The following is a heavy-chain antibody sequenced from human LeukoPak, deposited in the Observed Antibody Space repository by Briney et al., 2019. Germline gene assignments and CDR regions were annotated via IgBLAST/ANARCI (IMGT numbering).Heavy chain of an antibody. D-gene: IGHD3-3*01. Sequence: PSETLSLTCTVSGGSISSYYWSWIRQPPGKGLEWIGYIYYSGSTNYNPSLKSRVTISVDTSKNQFSLKLSSVTAADTAVYYCARHYYDFWSGYPNYYYYGMDVWGQGTTVTVSS. CDR1: GGSISSYY. J-gene: IGHJ6*02. CDR2: IYYSGST. V-gene: IGHV4-59*08. CDR3: ARHYYDFWSGYPNYYYYGMDV.